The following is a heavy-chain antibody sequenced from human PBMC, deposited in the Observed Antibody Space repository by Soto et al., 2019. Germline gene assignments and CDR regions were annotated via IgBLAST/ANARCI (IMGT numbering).Heavy chain of an antibody. J-gene: IGHJ4*02. CDR1: GFAFSTYT. CDR3: AKDRQPDGFWPFDH. V-gene: IGHV3-23*04. D-gene: IGHD3-3*01. CDR2: ILGGGDGV. Sequence: EVQLVESGGGLVQPGGSLTLSCVASGFAFSTYTMSWVRQAPGQGLEWVSGILGGGDGVFYADSVKGRFTISRDQARNTLYLQRNSLRNDYTAIYYCAKDRQPDGFWPFDHWGRGTLVIVSS.